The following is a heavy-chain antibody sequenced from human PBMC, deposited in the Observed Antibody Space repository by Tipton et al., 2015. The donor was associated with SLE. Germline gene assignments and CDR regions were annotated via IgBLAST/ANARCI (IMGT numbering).Heavy chain of an antibody. CDR1: GGSVSSDYDC. D-gene: IGHD5-24*01. CDR2: ICYTGST. CDR3: ARQRLQQAGDYCDA. V-gene: IGHV4-39*07. Sequence: TLSLTCTVSGGSVSSDYDCWGWIRQSPGKGLEWLGTICYTGSTYYNPSLKSRVTISLDTTENQFSLTLTTVTAADTAVYYCARQRLQQAGDYCDAWGQGPLLTVSS. J-gene: IGHJ4*02.